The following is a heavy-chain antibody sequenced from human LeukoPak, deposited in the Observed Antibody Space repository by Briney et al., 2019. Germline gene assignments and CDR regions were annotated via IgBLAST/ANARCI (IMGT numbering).Heavy chain of an antibody. Sequence: SETLSLTCTVSGGSISSSSYYWSWIRQPAGKGLEWIGHIYTSGTTNYNPSLKSRVTMSIDTSKNQFSLKLSSVTAADTAIYYCARGAKYYYGSRTYFFFEYWGQGTLLTVSS. V-gene: IGHV4-61*09. CDR1: GGSISSSSYY. CDR2: IYTSGTT. J-gene: IGHJ4*02. CDR3: ARGAKYYYGSRTYFFFEY. D-gene: IGHD3-10*01.